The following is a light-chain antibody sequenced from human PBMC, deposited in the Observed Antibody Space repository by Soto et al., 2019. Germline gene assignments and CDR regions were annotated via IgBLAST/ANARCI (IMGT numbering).Light chain of an antibody. CDR1: SSDVGRYNL. CDR2: EGS. V-gene: IGLV2-23*01. CDR3: CAYAGSSTLV. Sequence: QSVLTQPASVSGSPRQSITISCTGTSSDVGRYNLVSWYQQHPGKAPKLMIYEGSKRPSGVSNRFSGSKSGNTASLTISGLQAEDEGDYYCCAYAGSSTLVFDGGTKVTVL. J-gene: IGLJ2*01.